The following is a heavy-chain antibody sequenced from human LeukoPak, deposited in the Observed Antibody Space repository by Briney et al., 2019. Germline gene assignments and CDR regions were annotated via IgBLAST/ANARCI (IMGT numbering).Heavy chain of an antibody. CDR3: ARVLGIAVAGVWENFDY. J-gene: IGHJ4*02. D-gene: IGHD6-19*01. CDR2: INPIFSPGHKIT. CDR1: RYTFSSYH. V-gene: IGHV1-46*01. Sequence: ASVKISCKASRYTFSSYHIHWVRPAPGQGLEWMGKINPIFSPGHKITTYAQKLQGRVTMTTDTSTSTAYMELRSLRSDDTAVYYCARVLGIAVAGVWENFDYWGQGTLVTVSS.